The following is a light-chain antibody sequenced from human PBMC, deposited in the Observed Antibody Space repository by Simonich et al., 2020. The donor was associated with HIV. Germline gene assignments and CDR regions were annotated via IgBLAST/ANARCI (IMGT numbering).Light chain of an antibody. V-gene: IGKV2-30*02. CDR3: MQGTHLLT. CDR2: KVS. Sequence: DVVMTQSPLSLPVTLGQPASISCRSSQSLVHSDGNTYLNWFQQRPGQSPRRLIYKVSNRDSVVPDRFSGSGSGTDFTLKISRVETEDVGVYFCMQGTHLLTFGGGTKVEIK. J-gene: IGKJ4*01. CDR1: QSLVHSDGNTY.